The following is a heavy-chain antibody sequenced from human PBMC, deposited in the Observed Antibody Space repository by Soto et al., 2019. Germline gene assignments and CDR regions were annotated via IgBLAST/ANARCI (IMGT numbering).Heavy chain of an antibody. J-gene: IGHJ5*02. CDR3: AKDDGTMVRGVTGFDP. CDR1: GVDFRGSY. CDR2: ISDTGRTI. Sequence: PGGSLRLSCVGSGVDFRGSYMNWIRQAPGKGLEWISYISDTGRTIHYADSVKGRFVISRDNSKDSLYLQMNDLRADDTAVYYCAKDDGTMVRGVTGFDPWGQGTLVTVSS. V-gene: IGHV3-11*01. D-gene: IGHD3-10*01.